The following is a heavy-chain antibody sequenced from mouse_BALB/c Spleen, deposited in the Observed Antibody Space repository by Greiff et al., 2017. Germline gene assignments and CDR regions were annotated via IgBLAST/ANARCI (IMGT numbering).Heavy chain of an antibody. J-gene: IGHJ2*01. CDR2: INPSSGYT. V-gene: IGHV1-4*02. CDR3: ARMDYYGYYFDY. Sequence: VQLQQSGTVLARPGASVKMSCKASGYTFTSYTMHWVKQRPGQGLEWIGYINPSSGYTEYNQKFKDKTTLTADKSSSTAYMQLSSLTSEDSAVYYCARMDYYGYYFDYWGQGTTLTVSS. D-gene: IGHD1-1*01. CDR1: GYTFTSYT.